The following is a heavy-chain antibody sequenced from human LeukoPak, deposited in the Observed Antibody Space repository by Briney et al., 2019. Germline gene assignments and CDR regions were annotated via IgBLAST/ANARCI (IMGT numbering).Heavy chain of an antibody. D-gene: IGHD3-3*01. Sequence: KPSETLSLTCAVYGGSFSGYYWSWIRQPPGKGLEWIGEINHSGSTNYNPSLKSRVTISVDTSKNQFSLKLSSVTAADTAVYYCARDRGGAYDFWSGYYTGYFDYWGQGTLVPVSS. V-gene: IGHV4-34*01. J-gene: IGHJ4*02. CDR1: GGSFSGYY. CDR2: INHSGST. CDR3: ARDRGGAYDFWSGYYTGYFDY.